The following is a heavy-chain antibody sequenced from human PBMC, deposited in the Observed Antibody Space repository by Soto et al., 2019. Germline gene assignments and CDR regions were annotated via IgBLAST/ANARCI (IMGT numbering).Heavy chain of an antibody. V-gene: IGHV4-34*01. CDR2: INHSGST. J-gene: IGHJ5*02. Sequence: PSETLSLTCAVYGGSFSGYYWSWIRQPPGKGLEWIGEINHSGSTNYNPSLKSRVTISVDTSKNHFSLKLSSVTAADTAVYYCARGRGYDFWSGYYYWFDPWGQGTLVTVSS. CDR3: ARGRGYDFWSGYYYWFDP. CDR1: GGSFSGYY. D-gene: IGHD3-3*01.